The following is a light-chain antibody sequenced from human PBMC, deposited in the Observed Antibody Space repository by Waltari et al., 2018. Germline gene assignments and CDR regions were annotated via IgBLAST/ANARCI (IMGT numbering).Light chain of an antibody. J-gene: IGLJ3*02. CDR3: CSYAGSYTWV. CDR1: SSDIGSYNL. Sequence: QSALTQPASVSGSPGQSITISCTGASSDIGSYNLVSWYQQHPGKAPKLMVYDVFYRTQHHPTQPTKCIVSSVFYRPAGVSTRFSASKSCNTASLTISGLQAEDEADYYCCSYAGSYTWVFGGGTKLTVL. V-gene: IGLV2-23*01. CDR2: DVFYRTQHHPTQPTKCIVSSVF.